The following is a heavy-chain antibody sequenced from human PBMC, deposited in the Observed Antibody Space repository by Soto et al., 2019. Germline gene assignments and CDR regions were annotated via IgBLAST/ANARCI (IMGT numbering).Heavy chain of an antibody. V-gene: IGHV4-30-2*01. J-gene: IGHJ5*02. D-gene: IGHD4-17*01. CDR3: ARTMTTSGWFDP. CDR2: IYHSGGT. Sequence: SLSPTCSVSGGPITIGGYSWCWIRQPPGKGLEWIGYIYHSGGTYYNPSLKSRVTLSIDRTKKQFSLKLKSVTAAATAVYFCARTMTTSGWFDPWGQGTLVTVSS. CDR1: GGPITIGGYS.